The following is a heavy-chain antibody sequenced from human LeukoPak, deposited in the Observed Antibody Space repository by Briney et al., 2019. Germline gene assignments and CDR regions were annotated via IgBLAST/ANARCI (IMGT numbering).Heavy chain of an antibody. CDR2: IRSKVYGGTT. J-gene: IGHJ4*02. Sequence: GGSLRLSCTASGFTFGDYAMNWVRQAPGKGLEWVGFIRSKVYGGTTEYAASVKGRFTISRDDSKTIAYLQMNSLKTEDTAVYYCTRAPMLQQLVRYYSDYWGQGTLVTVSS. CDR1: GFTFGDYA. CDR3: TRAPMLQQLVRYYSDY. D-gene: IGHD6-13*01. V-gene: IGHV3-49*04.